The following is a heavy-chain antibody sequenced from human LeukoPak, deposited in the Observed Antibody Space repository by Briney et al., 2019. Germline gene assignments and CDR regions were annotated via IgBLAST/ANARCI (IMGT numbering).Heavy chain of an antibody. CDR2: IYPGDSDT. D-gene: IGHD2-2*03. V-gene: IGHV5-51*01. Sequence: GESLKISCQASGYSFPTYWIGWVRQMPGKGLEWVAIIYPGDSDTRYSPSFQGQVTISADKSMSTAYLQWSSLKASDTAMYYCASGYCSSASCQEWFDPWGQGTLLTVSS. CDR3: ASGYCSSASCQEWFDP. CDR1: GYSFPTYW. J-gene: IGHJ5*02.